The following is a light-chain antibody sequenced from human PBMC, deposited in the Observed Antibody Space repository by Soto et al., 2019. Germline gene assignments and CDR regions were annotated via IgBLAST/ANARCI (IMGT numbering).Light chain of an antibody. CDR2: GAS. Sequence: IGLTQSPGTLSLSTGEGATLSCRASQTISSFLAWYQQKRGQAPRLLIHGASNRATGIPDRFSGSGSGTDFTLTITRLEPEDFAVYYCQQYGGSPRTFGQGTKVDIK. CDR1: QTISSF. V-gene: IGKV3-20*01. CDR3: QQYGGSPRT. J-gene: IGKJ1*01.